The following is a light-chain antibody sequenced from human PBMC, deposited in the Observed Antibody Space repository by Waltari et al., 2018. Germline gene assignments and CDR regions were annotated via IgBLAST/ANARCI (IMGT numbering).Light chain of an antibody. CDR2: DAS. CDR1: QSFSRA. CDR3: QHYVRLPVT. J-gene: IGKJ1*01. Sequence: EIVLTQSPGHLSLSPGERATPSCRASQSFSRALAWYQQKPGQPPRLLIYDASTSAIGIPDRFSGGGSGTDFSLTISRLEPEDFAVYYCQHYVRLPVTFGQGTTVEIK. V-gene: IGKV3-20*01.